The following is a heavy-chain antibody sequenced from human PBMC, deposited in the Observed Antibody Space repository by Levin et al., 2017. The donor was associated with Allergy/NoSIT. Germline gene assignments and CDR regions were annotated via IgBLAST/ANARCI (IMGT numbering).Heavy chain of an antibody. D-gene: IGHD2-2*01. CDR2: IIPIFGPA. V-gene: IGHV1-69*13. CDR3: ARPYQLPSSMYYHYYGLDV. J-gene: IGHJ6*02. Sequence: SVKVSCKASGGTFSNYAISWVRQAPGQGLEWMGGIIPIFGPAKYAQNFQGRVSITADQSTSTAYMELSSLTSEDTAVYYCARPYQLPSSMYYHYYGLDVWGQGTTVTVSS. CDR1: GGTFSNYA.